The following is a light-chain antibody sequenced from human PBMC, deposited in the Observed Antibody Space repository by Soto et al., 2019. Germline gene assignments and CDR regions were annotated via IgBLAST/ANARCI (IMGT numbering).Light chain of an antibody. Sequence: QSALTQPPSVSGAPGQRVTISCTGSSSNIGAGYDVHWYQQLPGTAPKLLIYGNTNRPSGVPDRFSGSKSGTSVSLAITGLQAEDEADYYCQSYDRSLSALYVFGTGTKLTVL. CDR3: QSYDRSLSALYV. CDR2: GNT. CDR1: SSNIGAGYD. V-gene: IGLV1-40*01. J-gene: IGLJ1*01.